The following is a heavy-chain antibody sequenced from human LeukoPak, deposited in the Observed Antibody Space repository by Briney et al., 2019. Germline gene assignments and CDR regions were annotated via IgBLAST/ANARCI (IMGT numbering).Heavy chain of an antibody. CDR2: IRGSGGRT. Sequence: GASLRLSCAASALTFSSYAMSWVRHPPGKGREWVSSIRGSGGRTYHADSVKGQFTISRDNSKTTLYLQMNSLRAEDTAVYYCAKGERHYYDSSGYYSYYFDYWGQGTLVTVSS. CDR3: AKGERHYYDSSGYYSYYFDY. J-gene: IGHJ4*02. V-gene: IGHV3-23*01. D-gene: IGHD3-22*01. CDR1: ALTFSSYA.